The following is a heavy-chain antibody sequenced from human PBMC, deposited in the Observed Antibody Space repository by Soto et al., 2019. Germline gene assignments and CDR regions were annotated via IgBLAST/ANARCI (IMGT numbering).Heavy chain of an antibody. Sequence: GASVKVSCKASGYTFTSNGVSWVRQAPGQGLEWMGWISAYNGDTKYSQKFQGRVTMTTDTSTSTAYMELRSLRSDDTAVYYCARVPSYSTLDYWGQGTLVTVS. V-gene: IGHV1-18*04. CDR2: ISAYNGDT. J-gene: IGHJ4*02. CDR3: ARVPSYSTLDY. CDR1: GYTFTSNG. D-gene: IGHD2-21*01.